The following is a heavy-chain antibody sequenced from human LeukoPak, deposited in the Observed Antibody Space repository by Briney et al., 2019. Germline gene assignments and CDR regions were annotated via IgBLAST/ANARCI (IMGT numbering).Heavy chain of an antibody. V-gene: IGHV4-59*01. CDR3: ARVLDGPHYYYYGMDV. CDR1: GGSISSYY. D-gene: IGHD1-1*01. Sequence: SETLSLTCTVSGGSISSYYWSWIRQPPGKGLEWIGYIYYSRSTNYNPSLKSRVTISVDTSKNQFSLKLSSVTAADTAVYYCARVLDGPHYYYYGMDVWGQGTTVTVSS. J-gene: IGHJ6*02. CDR2: IYYSRST.